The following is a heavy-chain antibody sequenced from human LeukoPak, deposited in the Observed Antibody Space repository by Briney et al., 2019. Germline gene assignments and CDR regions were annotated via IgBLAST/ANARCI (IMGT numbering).Heavy chain of an antibody. CDR2: ISSSGSYI. CDR3: ARVMDTAMDIDY. Sequence: GGSLRLSCAASGFTFSSYTMNWVRQAPGKGLEWVSSISSSGSYIYHADSVKGRFTISRDNAKNSLYLQMNSLRAEDTAVYYCARVMDTAMDIDYWGQGTLVTVSS. CDR1: GFTFSSYT. D-gene: IGHD5-18*01. J-gene: IGHJ4*02. V-gene: IGHV3-21*01.